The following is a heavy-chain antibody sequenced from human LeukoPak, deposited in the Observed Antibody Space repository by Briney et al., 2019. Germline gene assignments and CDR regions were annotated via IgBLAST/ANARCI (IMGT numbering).Heavy chain of an antibody. CDR3: AKDPDYTTYGYYFDY. J-gene: IGHJ4*02. CDR1: GFTFSSYA. V-gene: IGHV3-23*01. Sequence: GGSLRLSCTASGFTFSSYAMNWVRQAPGKGLEWVSGIGAGGTFTYYADSVKGRFTIFRDNSRNTLYLQMNSLRADDTAVYYCAKDPDYTTYGYYFDYWGQGTLVTVSS. CDR2: IGAGGTFT. D-gene: IGHD4-11*01.